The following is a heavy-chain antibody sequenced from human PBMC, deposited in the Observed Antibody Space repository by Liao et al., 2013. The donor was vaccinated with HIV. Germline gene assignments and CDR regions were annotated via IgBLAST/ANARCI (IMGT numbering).Heavy chain of an antibody. CDR2: IYTSGST. CDR1: GVSISSGSYH. V-gene: IGHV4-61*02. J-gene: IGHJ4*02. CDR3: ARRGFXAAAGLGF. D-gene: IGHD6-13*01. Sequence: QVQLQESGPGLVKPSQTLSLTCTVSGVSISSGSYHWSWIRQPAGKGLEWIGRIYTSGSTNYNPSLKSRVTMSVDTSKNQFSLKLSSVTAADTAVYYCARRGFXAAAGLGFWGQGTLVTVSS.